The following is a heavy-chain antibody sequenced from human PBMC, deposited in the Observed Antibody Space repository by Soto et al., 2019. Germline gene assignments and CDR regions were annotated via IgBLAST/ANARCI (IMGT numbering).Heavy chain of an antibody. CDR2: IYYSGST. CDR3: ARAGYYYDSSGYSRRSSYYYGMDV. Sequence: TLSLTCTVSGGSISSGDYYWSWIRQPPGKGLEWIGYIYYSGSTYYNPSLKSRVTISVDTSKNQFSLKLSSVTAADTAVYYCARAGYYYDSSGYSRRSSYYYGMDVWGQGTTVTVSS. CDR1: GGSISSGDYY. D-gene: IGHD3-22*01. J-gene: IGHJ6*02. V-gene: IGHV4-30-4*01.